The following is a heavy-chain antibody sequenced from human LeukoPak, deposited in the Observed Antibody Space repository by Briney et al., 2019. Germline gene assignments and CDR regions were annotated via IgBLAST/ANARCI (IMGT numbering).Heavy chain of an antibody. CDR2: IYYSGST. J-gene: IGHJ5*02. CDR3: ARGGNDFWSGLMYNWFDP. D-gene: IGHD3-3*01. Sequence: SETLSLTCTVSGGSISSYYWNWIRQPPGKGLEWIGYIYYSGSTNYNPSLQSRVTISVDTSKNQFSLKLTSVTAADTAMHYCARGGNDFWSGLMYNWFDPWGQGTLVTVSS. CDR1: GGSISSYY. V-gene: IGHV4-59*01.